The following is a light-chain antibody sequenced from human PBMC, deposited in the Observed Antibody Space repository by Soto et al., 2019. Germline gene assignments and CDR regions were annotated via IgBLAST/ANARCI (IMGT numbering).Light chain of an antibody. V-gene: IGLV2-14*03. Sequence: QSALTQPASVSGSPGQSITISCTGTSSDVGGYNYVSWYQQQPGKAPKLMIFEVTNRPSGISNRFSGSRSGNTASLTISDLQAEDEAEYYCNSYTGSNTFVFGTGTKLTVL. CDR2: EVT. J-gene: IGLJ1*01. CDR1: SSDVGGYNY. CDR3: NSYTGSNTFV.